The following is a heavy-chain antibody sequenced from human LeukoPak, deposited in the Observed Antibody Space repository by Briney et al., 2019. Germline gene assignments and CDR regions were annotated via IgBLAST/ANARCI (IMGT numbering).Heavy chain of an antibody. CDR1: GFTFSSYT. D-gene: IGHD4-17*01. CDR2: ISGSGGST. Sequence: PGGSLRLSCAASGFTFSSYTIHWVRQAPGKGLEWVSAISGSGGSTYYADSVKGRFTISRDNSKNTLYLQMNSLRAEDTAVYYCAKDVALIDYGDYFDYWGQGTLVTVSS. V-gene: IGHV3-23*01. CDR3: AKDVALIDYGDYFDY. J-gene: IGHJ4*02.